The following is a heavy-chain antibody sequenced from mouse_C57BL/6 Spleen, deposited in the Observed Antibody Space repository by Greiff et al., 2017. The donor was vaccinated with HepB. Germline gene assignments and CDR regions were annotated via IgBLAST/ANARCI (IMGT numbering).Heavy chain of an antibody. V-gene: IGHV1-69*01. Sequence: QVQLQQPGAELVMPGASVKLSCKASGYTFTSYWMHWVKQRPGQGLEWIGEIDPSDSYTNYNQKFKGKSTLTVDKSSSTDYMQLSSLTSEDSAVYYCARGRTMVTSWFAYWGQGTLVTVSA. CDR2: IDPSDSYT. CDR3: ARGRTMVTSWFAY. J-gene: IGHJ3*01. D-gene: IGHD2-2*01. CDR1: GYTFTSYW.